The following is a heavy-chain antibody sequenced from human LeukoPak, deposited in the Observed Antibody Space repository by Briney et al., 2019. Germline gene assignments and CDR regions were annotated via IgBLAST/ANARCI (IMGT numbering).Heavy chain of an antibody. Sequence: SETLSLTCTVSGGSISSYYWSWIRQPAGKGRQWIGRIYTSGRTNYNPSLKSRVTMSVDTSKNQFSLKLSSVTAADTAVYYCARSTTVTTPFDYWGQGTLVTVSS. D-gene: IGHD4-17*01. CDR3: ARSTTVTTPFDY. CDR1: GGSISSYY. V-gene: IGHV4-4*07. J-gene: IGHJ4*02. CDR2: IYTSGRT.